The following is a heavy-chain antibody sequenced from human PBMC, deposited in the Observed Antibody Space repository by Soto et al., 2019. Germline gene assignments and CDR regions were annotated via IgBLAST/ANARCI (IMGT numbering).Heavy chain of an antibody. CDR3: AKDHYGADGDYYYYGVDV. J-gene: IGHJ6*02. D-gene: IGHD4-17*01. V-gene: IGHV3-23*01. Sequence: PGGSLRLSCAASGSIFSSYAMTWVRQAPGKGLEWVSAMTGSGGSTYYANSVKGRFTISRDNSKNTLYLQMDSLGAEDTAVYYCAKDHYGADGDYYYYGVDVWGQGTSVTVSS. CDR1: GSIFSSYA. CDR2: MTGSGGST.